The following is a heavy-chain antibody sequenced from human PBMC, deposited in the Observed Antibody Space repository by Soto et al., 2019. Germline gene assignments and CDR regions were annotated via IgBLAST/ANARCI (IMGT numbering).Heavy chain of an antibody. Sequence: GASVKVSCKTSGYTFTSYGIAWVRQAPGQGLEWMGWISTSKGDTNYAQKFQGRVTMTTDTSTRTAYMELRSLRSDDTALYYCATRSTAFDFWGQGTLDTVSS. V-gene: IGHV1-18*01. J-gene: IGHJ4*02. CDR3: ATRSTAFDF. CDR2: ISTSKGDT. CDR1: GYTFTSYG.